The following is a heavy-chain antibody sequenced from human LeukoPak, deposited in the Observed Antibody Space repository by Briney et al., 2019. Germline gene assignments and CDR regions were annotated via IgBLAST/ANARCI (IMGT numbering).Heavy chain of an antibody. CDR1: GYTFTGYY. CDR2: INPNSGGT. V-gene: IGHV1-2*02. J-gene: IGHJ4*02. Sequence: ASVKVSCKASGYTFTGYYMHWVRQAPGQGLEWIGWINPNSGGTNSAQKFQGRVSMTRDTSISTAYMELSRLISDDTAVYYCAKEEMATITAAVGGFDYWGQATLLSVSS. D-gene: IGHD5-24*01. CDR3: AKEEMATITAAVGGFDY.